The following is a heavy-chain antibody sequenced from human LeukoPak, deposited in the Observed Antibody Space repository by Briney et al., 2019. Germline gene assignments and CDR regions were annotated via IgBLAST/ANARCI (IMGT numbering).Heavy chain of an antibody. CDR1: RYTFTGYY. CDR3: ASSPTIFGVVTTDY. J-gene: IGHJ4*02. Sequence: VASVKVSRKASRYTFTGYYMHWVRQAPGQGHEWMGWINPNSGGTKYAQKFQGRVTMTRDTSISTAYMELSRLRSDDTAVYYCASSPTIFGVVTTDYWGQGTLVTVSS. D-gene: IGHD3-3*01. V-gene: IGHV1-2*02. CDR2: INPNSGGT.